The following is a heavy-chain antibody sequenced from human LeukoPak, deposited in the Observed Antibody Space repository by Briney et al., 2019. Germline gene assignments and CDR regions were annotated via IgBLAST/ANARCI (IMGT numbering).Heavy chain of an antibody. D-gene: IGHD2-15*01. CDR2: IYPGDSDT. J-gene: IGHJ4*02. Sequence: GESLKISCKASGYSFSTYWIAWVRQMPGKGLEWMGIIYPGDSDTRYSPSFRGQVTISADKSISTAYLQWSSLKASDTAMYYCARQYCSGGSCYSAVDYWGQGTLVTVSS. CDR1: GYSFSTYW. V-gene: IGHV5-51*01. CDR3: ARQYCSGGSCYSAVDY.